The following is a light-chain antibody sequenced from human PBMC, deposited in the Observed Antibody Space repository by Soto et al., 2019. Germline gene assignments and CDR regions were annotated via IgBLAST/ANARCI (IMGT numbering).Light chain of an antibody. Sequence: DIQMTQSPSSLSASVGDRVTITCRASQSISSYLNWYQQKPGKAPKLLIYAASSLQSGVPSRFSGSGSATDFTLTISSLQPEDFATYYCQQSYSTFRTFGQGTKVEIK. V-gene: IGKV1-39*01. CDR2: AAS. CDR1: QSISSY. CDR3: QQSYSTFRT. J-gene: IGKJ1*01.